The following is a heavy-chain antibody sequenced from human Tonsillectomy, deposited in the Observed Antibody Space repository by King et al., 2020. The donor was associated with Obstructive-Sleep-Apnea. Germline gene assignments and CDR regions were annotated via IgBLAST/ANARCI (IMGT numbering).Heavy chain of an antibody. J-gene: IGHJ3*02. Sequence: VQLVESGGGLVQPGGSLRLSCAASGFTFSRYWMSGVRQAPGKGLEGVANIKQDGSEKYYVDSIKGRFTISRDNAKTSLYLKMNSLRAEDTAVYYCARWIRGFDAFDIWGQGTMVTVSS. CDR1: GFTFSRYW. D-gene: IGHD5-12*01. CDR2: IKQDGSEK. CDR3: ARWIRGFDAFDI. V-gene: IGHV3-7*03.